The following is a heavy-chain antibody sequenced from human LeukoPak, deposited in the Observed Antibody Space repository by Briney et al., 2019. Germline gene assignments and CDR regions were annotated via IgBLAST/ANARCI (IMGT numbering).Heavy chain of an antibody. CDR3: ARHIPIVGAPPFFDY. Sequence: SETLSLTCTVSGGSISSSSYYWGWIRQPPGKGLEWIGSIYYSGSTYYNPSLKSRVTISVDTSKSQFSLKLSSVTAADTAVYYCARHIPIVGAPPFFDYWGQGTLVTVSS. CDR1: GGSISSSSYY. J-gene: IGHJ4*02. CDR2: IYYSGST. V-gene: IGHV4-39*01. D-gene: IGHD1-26*01.